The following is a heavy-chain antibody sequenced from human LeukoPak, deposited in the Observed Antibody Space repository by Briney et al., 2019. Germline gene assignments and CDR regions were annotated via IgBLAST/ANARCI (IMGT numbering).Heavy chain of an antibody. V-gene: IGHV4-39*07. CDR1: GGSISSSSYY. CDR3: TRDPRRLDY. Sequence: SETLSLTCTVSGGSISSSSYYWGWIRQPPGKGLEWIGSIYYSGSTYYNPSLKSRVTISVDTSKNQFSLKLSSVTAADTAVYYCTRDPRRLDYWGQGTLVTVSS. CDR2: IYYSGST. J-gene: IGHJ4*02.